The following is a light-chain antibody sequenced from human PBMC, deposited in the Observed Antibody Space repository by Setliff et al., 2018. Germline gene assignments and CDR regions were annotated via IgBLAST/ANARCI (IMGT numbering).Light chain of an antibody. CDR1: SSDVGGYNY. J-gene: IGLJ1*01. Sequence: QSALTQPPSASRSPGQSVTISCTGTSSDVGGYNYVSWYQQHPGKAPKLMIYDVSNRPSGVSNRFSGSKSANTASLTISGLQAEDEADYYCSSYAGSSTLYVFGTGTKVTVL. CDR2: DVS. CDR3: SSYAGSSTLYV. V-gene: IGLV2-14*01.